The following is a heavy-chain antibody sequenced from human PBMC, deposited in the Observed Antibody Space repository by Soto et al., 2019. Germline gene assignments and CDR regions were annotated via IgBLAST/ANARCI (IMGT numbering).Heavy chain of an antibody. D-gene: IGHD6-19*01. CDR1: GFIFSSYA. CDR2: ISSNGVST. CDR3: ARDSNDGSSGWYYYYGMDV. J-gene: IGHJ6*02. Sequence: GGSLRLSCAASGFIFSSYAMHWVRQAPGKGLEYVSAISSNGVSTYYADSVKGRFTISRDNSKNTLYLQMNSLRAEDTAVYYCARDSNDGSSGWYYYYGMDVWGQGTTVTVSS. V-gene: IGHV3-64*04.